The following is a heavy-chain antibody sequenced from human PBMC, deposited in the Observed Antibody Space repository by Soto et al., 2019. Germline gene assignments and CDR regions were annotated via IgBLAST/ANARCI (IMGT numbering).Heavy chain of an antibody. J-gene: IGHJ4*02. Sequence: SLRLSCAASWFTVISNYISWVRQAPWKELEWVSVIYSGVSTYYGDSMKGRFTISRDNAKNSMSLEMNSLRAEDTAVYYWAGESRDLTSNFDSWGQGTLVTVSS. V-gene: IGHV3-53*01. CDR1: WFTVISNY. CDR3: AGESRDLTSNFDS. CDR2: IYSGVST.